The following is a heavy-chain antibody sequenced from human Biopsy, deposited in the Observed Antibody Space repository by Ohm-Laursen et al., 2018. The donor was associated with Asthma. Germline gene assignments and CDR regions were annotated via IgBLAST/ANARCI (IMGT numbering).Heavy chain of an antibody. J-gene: IGHJ6*02. V-gene: IGHV3-30*18. CDR2: ISYDGSNK. Sequence: SLRLSCSASGFTFSSYGMYWVRQAPGKGPEWGAVISYDGSNKCYADSVKGRFTISRGNSKNTLYLQMNSLRAEDTAVYYCAKDTEGRYDFWSGLSYNYYGMDVWGQGTTVTVSS. CDR3: AKDTEGRYDFWSGLSYNYYGMDV. CDR1: GFTFSSYG. D-gene: IGHD3-3*01.